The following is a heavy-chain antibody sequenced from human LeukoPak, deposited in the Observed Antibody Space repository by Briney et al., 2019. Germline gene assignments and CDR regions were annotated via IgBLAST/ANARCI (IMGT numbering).Heavy chain of an antibody. CDR3: ARGSGWYLY. D-gene: IGHD6-19*01. J-gene: IGHJ4*02. V-gene: IGHV4-59*01. Sequence: SETLSLTCTVSGGSISSYYWSWIRQPPGKGLEWIGYIYYSGSTNYNPSLKSRVTISVDTSKNQFSLKLSSVTAADTAVYYCARGSGWYLYWGQGTLVTVSS. CDR1: GGSISSYY. CDR2: IYYSGST.